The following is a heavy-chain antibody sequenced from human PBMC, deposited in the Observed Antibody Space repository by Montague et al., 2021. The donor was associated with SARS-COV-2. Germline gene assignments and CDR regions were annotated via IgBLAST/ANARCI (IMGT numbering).Heavy chain of an antibody. J-gene: IGHJ4*02. CDR3: ARAGYSSGYDD. V-gene: IGHV3-7*04. Sequence: SLRLSCAASGFTFSNYWISWVRQAPGKALEWVSDIKEDGYVWNYVDSVKGRVTISRDNTKNLLFLHMNSLSVEDTAGYYCARAGYSSGYDDWGQGTLVTASS. D-gene: IGHD6-19*01. CDR1: GFTFSNYW. CDR2: IKEDGYVW.